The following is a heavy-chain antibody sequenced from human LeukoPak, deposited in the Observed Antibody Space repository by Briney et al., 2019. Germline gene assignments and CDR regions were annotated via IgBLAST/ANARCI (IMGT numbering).Heavy chain of an antibody. J-gene: IGHJ4*02. Sequence: GGSLRLSCAASGFTVSSDYMSRVRQAPGKGLEWVSVIYSDGSTPYADSVKGRFTISRDNSKNTLYLQMNSLRAEDTAVYYCARKHGKGRGDCYFESWGQGTLVTVSS. CDR1: GFTVSSDY. V-gene: IGHV3-53*01. D-gene: IGHD2-21*02. CDR2: IYSDGST. CDR3: ARKHGKGRGDCYFES.